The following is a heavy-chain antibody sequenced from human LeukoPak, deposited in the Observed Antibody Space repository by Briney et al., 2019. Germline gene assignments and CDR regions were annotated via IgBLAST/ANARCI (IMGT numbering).Heavy chain of an antibody. Sequence: ASVTVSCKASGYTFTVSYINWVRQAPGQGLEWMGRINPNSGDTNVAQKFQGRVTLTRDTSISTSYMELSSLRSDDTAVYYCARDRYSGSYSDAFDIWGQGTMVTVSS. CDR3: ARDRYSGSYSDAFDI. CDR1: GYTFTVSY. D-gene: IGHD1-26*01. V-gene: IGHV1-2*06. CDR2: INPNSGDT. J-gene: IGHJ3*02.